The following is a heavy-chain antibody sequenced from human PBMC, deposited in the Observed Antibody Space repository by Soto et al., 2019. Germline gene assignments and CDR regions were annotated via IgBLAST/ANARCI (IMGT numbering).Heavy chain of an antibody. D-gene: IGHD1-1*01. CDR2: IHPSGST. J-gene: IGHJ5*02. CDR3: SRRNDAYKGGRT. Sequence: QVQLQQWGAGLLKPSETLSLTCAVYDGSLSDDYYTWTRQSPGKGLEWIGEIHPSGSTYYNPSLKTRVXLXQXXAKKQFSVNWISVTAADTGEYSCSRRNDAYKGGRTWGQGTLVTVSS. V-gene: IGHV4-34*02. CDR1: DGSLSDDY.